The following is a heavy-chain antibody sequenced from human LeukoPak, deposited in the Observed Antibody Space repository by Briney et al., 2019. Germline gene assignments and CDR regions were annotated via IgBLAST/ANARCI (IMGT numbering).Heavy chain of an antibody. D-gene: IGHD5-18*01. J-gene: IGHJ4*02. CDR3: ARIGYSYGS. CDR1: GFTFSNYA. V-gene: IGHV3-30-3*01. Sequence: GGSLRLSCAASGFTFSNYAMHWVRQAPGKGLEWVAVISYDETNKDYADFVKGRFTISRDNSKNTLYLQMNSLRAEDTAVYYCARIGYSYGSWGQGTLVTVSS. CDR2: ISYDETNK.